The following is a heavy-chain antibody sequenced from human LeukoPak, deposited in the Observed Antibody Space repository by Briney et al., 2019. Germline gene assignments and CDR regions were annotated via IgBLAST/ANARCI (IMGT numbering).Heavy chain of an antibody. D-gene: IGHD3-22*01. V-gene: IGHV3-21*01. CDR2: ISSSSSYI. CDR1: GFTFSSYT. CDR3: ARACVYYDSRGCDY. Sequence: NAGGSLRLSCVASGFTFSSYTMNWVRQAPGKGLEWVSSISSSSSYIYYADSVKGRFTISRDNAKKSVYLQMNSLRVEDTAVYYCARACVYYDSRGCDYWGQGTLVTVSS. J-gene: IGHJ4*02.